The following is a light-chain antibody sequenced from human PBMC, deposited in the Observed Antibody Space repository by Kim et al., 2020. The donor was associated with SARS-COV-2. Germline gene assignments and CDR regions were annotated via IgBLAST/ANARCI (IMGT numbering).Light chain of an antibody. CDR1: QSVSSNY. V-gene: IGKV3-20*01. J-gene: IGKJ2*01. Sequence: LSPGERATLSCTARQSVSSNYLAWYQQKPGQAPRLLIYDASSRATGIPDRFSGSGSGTDFTLTISRLEPEDFAVYYCQQYGSSPYTFGQGTKLEI. CDR2: DAS. CDR3: QQYGSSPYT.